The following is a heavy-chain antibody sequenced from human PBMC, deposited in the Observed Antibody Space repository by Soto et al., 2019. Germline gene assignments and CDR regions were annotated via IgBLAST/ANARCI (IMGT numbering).Heavy chain of an antibody. CDR1: GFTFSSYG. J-gene: IGHJ4*02. V-gene: IGHV3-30*18. Sequence: QVQLVESGGGVVQPGRSLRLSCAASGFTFSSYGMHWVRQAPGKGLEWVAVISYDGSNKYYADSVKGRFTISRDNSKNTLYLQMNSLRAEDTAVYYCAKEATIFGVGTFDYWGQGTLVTVSS. CDR2: ISYDGSNK. D-gene: IGHD3-3*01. CDR3: AKEATIFGVGTFDY.